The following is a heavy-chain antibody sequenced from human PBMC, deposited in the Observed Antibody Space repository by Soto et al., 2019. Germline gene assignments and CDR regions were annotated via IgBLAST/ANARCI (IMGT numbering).Heavy chain of an antibody. Sequence: SETLSLTCAVYGGSFSGYYWSWIRQPPGKGLEWIGEINHSGSTNYNPSLKSRVTISVDTSKNQFSLKLSSVTAADTAVYYCARTRRKKGYCSGGSCQPVMDAWGKGTTVTVSS. D-gene: IGHD2-15*01. CDR1: GGSFSGYY. CDR2: INHSGST. J-gene: IGHJ6*03. V-gene: IGHV4-34*01. CDR3: ARTRRKKGYCSGGSCQPVMDA.